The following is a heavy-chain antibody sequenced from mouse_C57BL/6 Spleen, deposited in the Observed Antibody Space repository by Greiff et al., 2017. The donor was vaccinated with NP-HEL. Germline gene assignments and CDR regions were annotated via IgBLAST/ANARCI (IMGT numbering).Heavy chain of an antibody. CDR1: GYTFTDHT. Sequence: QVQLQQSDAELVKPGASVKVSCKVSGYTFTDHTIHWMKQRPEQGLEWIGYIYPRDGSTKYNEKFKGKATLTADKSSSTAYMQLNSLTSEDSAVYFCARSIYYDYVYYAMDYWGQGTSVTVSS. CDR3: ARSIYYDYVYYAMDY. D-gene: IGHD2-4*01. V-gene: IGHV1-78*01. CDR2: IYPRDGST. J-gene: IGHJ4*01.